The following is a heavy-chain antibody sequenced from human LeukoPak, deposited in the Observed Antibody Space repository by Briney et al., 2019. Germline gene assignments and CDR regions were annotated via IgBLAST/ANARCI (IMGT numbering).Heavy chain of an antibody. CDR2: IIPIFGTA. CDR3: ARSRRRDIVVVPAAISSGYYYYMDV. V-gene: IGHV1-69*05. Sequence: SVKVSCKASGGTFSSYAISWVRQAPGQGLEWMGGIIPIFGTANYAQKFQGRVTITTDESTSTAYMELSSLRSEDTAVYYCARSRRRDIVVVPAAISSGYYYYMDVWGKGTTVTVSS. J-gene: IGHJ6*03. CDR1: GGTFSSYA. D-gene: IGHD2-2*02.